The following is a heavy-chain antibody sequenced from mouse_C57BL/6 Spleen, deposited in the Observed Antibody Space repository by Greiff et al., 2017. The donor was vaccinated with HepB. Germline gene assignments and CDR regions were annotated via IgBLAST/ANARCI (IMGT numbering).Heavy chain of an antibody. V-gene: IGHV1-82*01. CDR1: GYAFSSSW. J-gene: IGHJ3*01. D-gene: IGHD1-1*01. CDR2: IYPGDGDT. CDR3: ARSSTTDSY. Sequence: QVQLQQSGPELVKPGASVKISCKASGYAFSSSWMNWVKQRPGKGLEWIGRIYPGDGDTNYNGKFKGKATLTADKSSSTAYMQLSSLTSEDSAVYFCARSSTTDSYWGQGTLVTVSA.